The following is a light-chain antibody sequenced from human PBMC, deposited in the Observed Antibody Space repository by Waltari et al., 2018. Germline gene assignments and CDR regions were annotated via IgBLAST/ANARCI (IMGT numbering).Light chain of an antibody. J-gene: IGLJ2*01. V-gene: IGLV4-69*01. CDR2: HNSDCSH. CDR1: TGHTDYA. Sequence: QVLLTQSPSVSASLGASVKITCTLTTGHTDYAVAWHHHQPEKCPRPLMKHNSDCSHIRGTAIPDRFSASSSGAERYLTISSLQSDDEGDYYCQTWGTGGQIFGGGTRLTVL. CDR3: QTWGTGGQI.